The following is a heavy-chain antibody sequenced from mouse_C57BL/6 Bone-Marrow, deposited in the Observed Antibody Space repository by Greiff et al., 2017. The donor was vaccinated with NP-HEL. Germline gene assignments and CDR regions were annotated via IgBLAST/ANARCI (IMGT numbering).Heavy chain of an antibody. V-gene: IGHV1-62-2*01. CDR3: TRHGDYFGCSNGYCDV. J-gene: IGHJ1*03. CDR1: GYTFTEYT. Sequence: VQLQQSGAELVKPGASVKLSCKASGYTFTEYTIHWVKQRSGQGLEWIGWFYPGSGSIKYNEKFKDKATLTAANASSTVYMDLSSLTSEDSAVYFGTRHGDYFGCSNGYCDVGGRGTAITVTS. CDR2: FYPGSGSI. D-gene: IGHD1-1*01.